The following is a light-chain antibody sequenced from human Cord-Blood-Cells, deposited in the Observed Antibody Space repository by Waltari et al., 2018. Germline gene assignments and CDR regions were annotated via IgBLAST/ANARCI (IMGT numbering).Light chain of an antibody. J-gene: IGKJ3*01. Sequence: DIQMTQSPSSLSASVGDRVTITCQASQDISNYLNWYQQKPGKAPKLLIYDASNLETGVPSRFSGSGSGTDFTFTISSLQPEDIATYYCQQYVILVSFGPGTKVYIK. CDR3: QQYVILVS. V-gene: IGKV1-33*01. CDR2: DAS. CDR1: QDISNY.